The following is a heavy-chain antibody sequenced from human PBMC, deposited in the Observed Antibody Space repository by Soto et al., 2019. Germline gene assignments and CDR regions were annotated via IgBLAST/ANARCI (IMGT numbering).Heavy chain of an antibody. CDR1: GGSVSSGSYY. V-gene: IGHV4-61*01. CDR2: IYYSGST. J-gene: IGHJ4*02. D-gene: IGHD3-22*01. CDR3: ARGCYYDSSGYYYLDY. Sequence: PSETLSLTCTVSGGSVSSGSYYWSWIRQPPGKGLEWIGYIYYSGSTNYNPSLKSRVTISVDTSKNQFSLKLSSVTAADTAVYYCARGCYYDSSGYYYLDYWGQGTLVTVSS.